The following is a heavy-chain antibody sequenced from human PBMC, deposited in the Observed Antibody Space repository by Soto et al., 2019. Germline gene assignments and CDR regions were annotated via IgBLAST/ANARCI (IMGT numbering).Heavy chain of an antibody. CDR3: APHVHCSGGSCHYDAFDI. CDR1: GFIFGNYM. J-gene: IGHJ3*02. Sequence: EVQLLESGGGLVQPGESLRLSCAFSGFIFGNYMMTGVGQAPGKGLEWVSTIRDGGESTYYADSVKGRFTISRDNSKNTLYLQMDSLGVEDTAVYYCAPHVHCSGGSCHYDAFDIRGQGTMVTVSS. CDR2: IRDGGEST. D-gene: IGHD2-15*01. V-gene: IGHV3-23*01.